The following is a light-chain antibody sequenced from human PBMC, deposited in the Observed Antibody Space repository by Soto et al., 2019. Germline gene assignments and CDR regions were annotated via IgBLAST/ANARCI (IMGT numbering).Light chain of an antibody. Sequence: VMTQSPATLSVSPGERATLSCRASQSVSSSYLAWYQQKPGQAPRLLIYGASSRATGIPDRFSGSGSGTDFTLTISRLEPEDFVVYYCQQYGSPPQTFGQGTKVDI. CDR1: QSVSSSY. CDR2: GAS. CDR3: QQYGSPPQT. J-gene: IGKJ1*01. V-gene: IGKV3-20*01.